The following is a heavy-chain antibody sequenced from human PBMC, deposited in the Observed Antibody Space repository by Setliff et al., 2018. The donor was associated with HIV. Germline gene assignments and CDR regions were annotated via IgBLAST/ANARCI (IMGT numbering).Heavy chain of an antibody. CDR1: GGSLISGGYY. J-gene: IGHJ5*02. Sequence: LSLTCGVSGGSLISGGYYWSWIRQHPGKGLEWIGYVYYTGKTYYNPSLESRISMSVDTSKNQFSLKLTSVTAADTAIYYCARDLTSNSNCFEPWGQGTQVTVSS. CDR3: ARDLTSNSNCFEP. CDR2: VYYTGKT. D-gene: IGHD4-4*01. V-gene: IGHV4-31*11.